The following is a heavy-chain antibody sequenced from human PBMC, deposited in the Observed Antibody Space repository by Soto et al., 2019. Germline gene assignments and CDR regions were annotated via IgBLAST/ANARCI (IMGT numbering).Heavy chain of an antibody. D-gene: IGHD6-19*01. CDR2: INSDGSST. Sequence: PGGSLRLSCAASGGPFSSYWMHWVRQAPGKGLVWVSRINSDGSSTSYADSVKGRFTISRDNAKNTLYLQMNSLRAEDTAVYYCARVSAGQQWLGNFDYWGQGTLVTVSS. CDR3: ARVSAGQQWLGNFDY. V-gene: IGHV3-74*01. CDR1: GGPFSSYW. J-gene: IGHJ4*02.